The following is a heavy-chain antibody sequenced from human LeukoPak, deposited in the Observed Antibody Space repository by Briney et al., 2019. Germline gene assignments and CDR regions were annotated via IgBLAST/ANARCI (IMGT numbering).Heavy chain of an antibody. Sequence: SETLSLTCAVYGGSFSGYYWSWIRQPPGKGLEWIGEINHSGSTNYNPSLKSRVTITVDTAKNQFSLKLSSVTAADTAVYYCGTRGAYSSGWYVKAPRYYFDYWGQGTLVTVSS. D-gene: IGHD6-19*01. V-gene: IGHV4-34*01. J-gene: IGHJ4*02. CDR3: GTRGAYSSGWYVKAPRYYFDY. CDR2: INHSGST. CDR1: GGSFSGYY.